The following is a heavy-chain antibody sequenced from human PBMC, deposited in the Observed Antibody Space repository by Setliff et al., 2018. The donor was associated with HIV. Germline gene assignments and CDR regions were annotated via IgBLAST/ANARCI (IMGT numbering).Heavy chain of an antibody. Sequence: PSETLSLTCMVSGGSISSYYGSWIRQSAGKGLEWIGRIYSSGSTNYNPSLKSRVTMSVDTSKNQFSLRLSSVTAADTAVYYCAREVRVVLPAAASGNYYYYYMDVWGKGTTVTVSS. J-gene: IGHJ6*03. D-gene: IGHD2-2*01. V-gene: IGHV4-4*07. CDR3: AREVRVVLPAAASGNYYYYYMDV. CDR1: GGSISSYY. CDR2: IYSSGST.